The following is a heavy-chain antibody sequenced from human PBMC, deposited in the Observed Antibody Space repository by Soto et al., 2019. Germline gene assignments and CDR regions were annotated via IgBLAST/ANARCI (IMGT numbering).Heavy chain of an antibody. CDR1: GGSISSYY. CDR3: ASYGDAFDI. Sequence: SETLSLTCTVSGGSISSYYWSWIRQPPGKGLEWIGYIYYSGSTNYNHYHKSRVTISVETSKNQVSLKLSSVTAADTAVYYCASYGDAFDIWGQGTMVTVSS. CDR2: IYYSGST. D-gene: IGHD4-17*01. J-gene: IGHJ3*02. V-gene: IGHV4-59*01.